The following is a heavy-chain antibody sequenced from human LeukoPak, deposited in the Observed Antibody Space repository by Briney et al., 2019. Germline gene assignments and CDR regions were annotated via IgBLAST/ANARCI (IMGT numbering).Heavy chain of an antibody. V-gene: IGHV1-18*01. Sequence: ASVKVSCKASGGTFSSYAISWVRQAPGQGLEWMGWISAYNGNTNYAQKLQGRVTMTTDTSTSTAYMELRSLRSDGTAVYYCARGYSSSWYDYWGQGTLVTVSS. D-gene: IGHD6-13*01. CDR3: ARGYSSSWYDY. CDR1: GGTFSSYA. J-gene: IGHJ4*02. CDR2: ISAYNGNT.